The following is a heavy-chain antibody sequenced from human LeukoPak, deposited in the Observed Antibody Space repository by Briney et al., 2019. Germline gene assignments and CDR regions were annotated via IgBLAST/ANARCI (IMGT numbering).Heavy chain of an antibody. V-gene: IGHV1-2*02. D-gene: IGHD6-13*01. J-gene: IGHJ4*02. CDR2: FNPNTGGT. CDR3: ARDPGFIAAAGDDY. CDR1: GYTFSGYY. Sequence: ASVKVSCKASGYTFSGYYMHWVRQAPGQGLEWMGWFNPNTGGTNSAQKFQGRVTMTRDTSINTAYMELSRLTSDDTAVYYCARDPGFIAAAGDDYWGQGTLVTVSS.